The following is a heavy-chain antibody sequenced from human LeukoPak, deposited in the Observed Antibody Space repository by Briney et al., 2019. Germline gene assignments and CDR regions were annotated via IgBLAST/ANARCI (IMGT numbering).Heavy chain of an antibody. D-gene: IGHD5-18*01. CDR3: ARQGPGYGWFDP. CDR2: IYYSGST. CDR1: GGSISSGGYY. V-gene: IGHV4-31*03. Sequence: SQTLSLTCTVSGGSISSGGYYWSWIRQHPGKGLEWIGYIYYSGSTYYNPSLKSRVTISVDTSKNQFSLKLSSVTAADTAVYYCARQGPGYGWFDPWGQGTLVTVSS. J-gene: IGHJ5*02.